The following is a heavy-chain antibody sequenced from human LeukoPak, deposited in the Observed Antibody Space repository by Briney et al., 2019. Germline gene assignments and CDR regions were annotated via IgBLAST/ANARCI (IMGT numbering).Heavy chain of an antibody. J-gene: IGHJ4*02. CDR2: ISYDGSNK. D-gene: IGHD3-10*01. V-gene: IGHV3-30*18. Sequence: GGSLRLSCAASGFTFSSYGMHWVRQAPGKGLEWVAVISYDGSNKYYADSVKGRFTISRDNSKNTLYLQMSSLRAEDTAVYYCAKDVDPFGSGSYVEGFDYWGQGTLVTVSS. CDR3: AKDVDPFGSGSYVEGFDY. CDR1: GFTFSSYG.